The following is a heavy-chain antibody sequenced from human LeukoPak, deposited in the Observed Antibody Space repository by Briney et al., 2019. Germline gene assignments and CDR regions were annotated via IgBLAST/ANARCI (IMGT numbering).Heavy chain of an antibody. CDR1: GGSISSYY. Sequence: SETLSLTCTVSGGSISSYYWSWIRQPPGKGLEWIGYIYYSGSTNYNPSLKSRVTISVDTSKNQFSLKLSSVTAADTAVYYCAKGAVRERYEGYTQAFDIWGQGTMVTVSS. CDR2: IYYSGST. J-gene: IGHJ3*02. D-gene: IGHD5-18*01. V-gene: IGHV4-59*08. CDR3: AKGAVRERYEGYTQAFDI.